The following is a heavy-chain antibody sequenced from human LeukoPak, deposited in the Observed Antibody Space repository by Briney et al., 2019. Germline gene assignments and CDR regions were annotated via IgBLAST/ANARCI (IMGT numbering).Heavy chain of an antibody. V-gene: IGHV4-39*07. CDR1: GGSISSSSYY. CDR3: ARVGYSYGYVDY. D-gene: IGHD5-18*01. Sequence: SETLSLTCTVSGGSISSSSYYWDWIRQPPGKGLEWIGSIYYSGSTWSSLKSRVTISIDTSKNKFSLKLSSVTAADTAVYYCARVGYSYGYVDYWGQGTLVTVSS. J-gene: IGHJ4*02. CDR2: IYYSGST.